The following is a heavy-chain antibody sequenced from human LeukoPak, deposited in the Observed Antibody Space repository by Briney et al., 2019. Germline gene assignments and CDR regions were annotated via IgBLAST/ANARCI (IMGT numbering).Heavy chain of an antibody. Sequence: SETLSLTCTVSGGAISNYYWSWIRQPPGKGLEWIGYISYTTSTNYNPSLKSRVTISVDMSKNQISLKLTSVTAADTAVFYCAASGGAGVSFDFWGQGTAVTVSS. D-gene: IGHD3-10*01. J-gene: IGHJ4*02. V-gene: IGHV4-59*08. CDR1: GGAISNYY. CDR2: ISYTTST. CDR3: AASGGAGVSFDF.